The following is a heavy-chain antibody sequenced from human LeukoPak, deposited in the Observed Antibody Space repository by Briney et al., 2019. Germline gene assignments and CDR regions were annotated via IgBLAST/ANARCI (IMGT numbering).Heavy chain of an antibody. CDR1: GYTFTSYA. CDR3: ARGRITMVRGVSYWSDP. CDR2: INTNTGNP. Sequence: ASVKVSCKASGYTFTSYAMNWVRQAPGQGLEWMGWINTNTGNPTYAQGFTGRFVFSLDTSVSTAYLQISSLKAEDTAVYYCARGRITMVRGVSYWSDPWGQGTLVTVSS. V-gene: IGHV7-4-1*02. J-gene: IGHJ5*02. D-gene: IGHD3-10*01.